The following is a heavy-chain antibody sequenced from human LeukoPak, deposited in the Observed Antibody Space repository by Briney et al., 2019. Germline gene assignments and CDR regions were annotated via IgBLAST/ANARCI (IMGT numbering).Heavy chain of an antibody. Sequence: GGSLRLSCVASGFTFDNYGLSWVRQGPGKGLEWVSSINWNGGSIDYADSVKGRFTISRDNAKNSLYLQMNSLRVDDTAFYYCARAPPDGDYVPLFDYWGQGTLVTVSS. CDR2: INWNGGSI. D-gene: IGHD4-17*01. CDR1: GFTFDNYG. CDR3: ARAPPDGDYVPLFDY. V-gene: IGHV3-20*04. J-gene: IGHJ4*02.